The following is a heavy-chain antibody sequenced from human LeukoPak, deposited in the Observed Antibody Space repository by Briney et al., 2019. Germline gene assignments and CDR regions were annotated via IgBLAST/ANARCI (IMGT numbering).Heavy chain of an antibody. Sequence: SETLSLTCTVSGGSISCYYWSWIRQPPGKGLEWIGYIYYTGSTNYNPSLKSRVTISVDTSKNQFSLKLSSVTAADTAVYYCARAEDCSGGSCYPDTLGAFDIWGQGTMVTVSS. CDR1: GGSISCYY. CDR3: ARAEDCSGGSCYPDTLGAFDI. D-gene: IGHD2-15*01. V-gene: IGHV4-59*01. CDR2: IYYTGST. J-gene: IGHJ3*02.